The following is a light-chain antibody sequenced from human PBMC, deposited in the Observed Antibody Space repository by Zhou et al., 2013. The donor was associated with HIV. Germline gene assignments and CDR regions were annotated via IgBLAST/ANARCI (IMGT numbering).Light chain of an antibody. Sequence: DIQLTQSPSFLSVSVGDRVTITCRVSQDISNSLAWFQQRPGKAPKLLIYGASTLQRGVPSTFSGSGSGTEFTLTISSLRHEDFATYYCQQLNSYPITFGQGTRL. CDR1: QDISNS. CDR3: QQLNSYPIT. J-gene: IGKJ5*01. V-gene: IGKV1-9*01. CDR2: GAS.